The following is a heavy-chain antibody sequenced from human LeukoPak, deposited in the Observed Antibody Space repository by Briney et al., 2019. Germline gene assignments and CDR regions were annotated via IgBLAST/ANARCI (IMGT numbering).Heavy chain of an antibody. J-gene: IGHJ4*02. D-gene: IGHD5-12*01. CDR3: ARAPDSDSGYDYFDY. CDR1: GYSFTTYW. CDR2: IDPSDSYT. Sequence: GESLRISCKASGYSFTTYWISWVRQMPGKGLEWMGRIDPSDSYTNYSPSFQGHVTISADKSISTAYLQWSSLKASDTAMYYCARAPDSDSGYDYFDYWGQGTLVTVSS. V-gene: IGHV5-10-1*01.